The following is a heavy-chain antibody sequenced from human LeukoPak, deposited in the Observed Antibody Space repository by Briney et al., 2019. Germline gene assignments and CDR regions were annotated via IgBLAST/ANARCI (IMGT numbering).Heavy chain of an antibody. Sequence: GGSLRLSCAASGFTFSSYWMSWVRQAPGKGLEWVSYISSSSSTIYYADSVKGRFTISRDNAKNSLYLQMNSLRAEDTAVYYCARGGPRGFDYWGQGTLVTVSS. CDR1: GFTFSSYW. D-gene: IGHD3-10*01. CDR2: ISSSSSTI. J-gene: IGHJ4*02. V-gene: IGHV3-48*01. CDR3: ARGGPRGFDY.